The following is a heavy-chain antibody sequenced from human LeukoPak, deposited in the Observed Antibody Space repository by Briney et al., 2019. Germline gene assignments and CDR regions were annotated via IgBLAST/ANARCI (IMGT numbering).Heavy chain of an antibody. CDR1: GHRLNTHW. D-gene: IGHD1/OR15-1a*01. CDR2: IFPGDSDT. Sequence: GESLKISCKGPGHRLNTHWIGWVRQAPGKGLEGMGIIFPGDSDTIYSPSFQGQVTISADKSISTAYLQWSSLRAADTAMYYCATSESQTKFDYWGQGTPVAVSS. V-gene: IGHV5-51*01. CDR3: ATSESQTKFDY. J-gene: IGHJ4*02.